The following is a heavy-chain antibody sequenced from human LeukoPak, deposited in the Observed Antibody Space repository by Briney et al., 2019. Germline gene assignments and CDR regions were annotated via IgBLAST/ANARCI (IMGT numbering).Heavy chain of an antibody. CDR1: GFTFSSYS. Sequence: GGSLRLSCAASGFTFSSYSMNWVRQAPGKGLEWVPSISSSSSYIYYADSVKGRFTISRDNAKNSLYLQMNSLRAEDTAVYYCASSPLYSSSWYGWDYWGQGTLVTVSS. J-gene: IGHJ4*02. CDR2: ISSSSSYI. V-gene: IGHV3-21*01. D-gene: IGHD6-13*01. CDR3: ASSPLYSSSWYGWDY.